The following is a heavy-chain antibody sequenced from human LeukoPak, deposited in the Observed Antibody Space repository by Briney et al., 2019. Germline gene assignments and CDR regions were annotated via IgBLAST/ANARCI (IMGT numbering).Heavy chain of an antibody. J-gene: IGHJ6*03. CDR1: GYTFTGYY. Sequence: GASVKLSCKASGYTFTGYYMHRVRQAPGQGLEWMGWINPNSGGTNYAQKFQGRVTMTRDTSISTAYMELSRLRSDDTAVYYCARPRRVGYCSSTSCSLYYYYMDVWGKGTTVTVSS. CDR3: ARPRRVGYCSSTSCSLYYYYMDV. CDR2: INPNSGGT. D-gene: IGHD2-2*01. V-gene: IGHV1-2*02.